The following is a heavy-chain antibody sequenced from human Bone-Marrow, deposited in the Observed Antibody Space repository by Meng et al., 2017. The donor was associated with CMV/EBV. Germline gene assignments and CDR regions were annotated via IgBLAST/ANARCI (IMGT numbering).Heavy chain of an antibody. CDR3: TTGLD. V-gene: IGHV3-15*01. D-gene: IGHD3-16*01. CDR2: IKSKTDGGTT. J-gene: IGHJ4*02. CDR1: GFTFSSYS. Sequence: GGSLRLSCAASGFTFSSYSMNWVRQAPGKGLEWVGHIKSKTDGGTTDYAAPVKGRFTISRDDSKNTLYLQMNSLKTEDTAVYYCTTGLDWGQGTLVTVSS.